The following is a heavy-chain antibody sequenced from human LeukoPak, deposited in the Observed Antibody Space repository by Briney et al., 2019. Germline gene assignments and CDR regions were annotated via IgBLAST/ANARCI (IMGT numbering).Heavy chain of an antibody. CDR2: IRYDGSNN. CDR1: GFTFSSYG. J-gene: IGHJ4*02. Sequence: GGSLRLSCAAPGFTFSSYGMHWGPQAPGRGLEWVAFIRYDGSNNYYADSVKGRFTISRDNSKNPLYLQMNSLRAEDAAVYYCAKSQGYSAWYYFDYWGQGTLVTVSS. CDR3: AKSQGYSAWYYFDY. D-gene: IGHD6-19*01. V-gene: IGHV3-30*02.